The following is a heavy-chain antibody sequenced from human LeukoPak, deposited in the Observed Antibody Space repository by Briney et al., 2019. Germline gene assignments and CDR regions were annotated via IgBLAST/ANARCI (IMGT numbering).Heavy chain of an antibody. D-gene: IGHD2/OR15-2a*01. J-gene: IGHJ3*02. CDR1: GGSITNYY. CDR2: VYASGAT. CDR3: ARHGKGVTYFYTFDI. V-gene: IGHV4-59*08. Sequence: SETLSLTCTVTGGSITNYYWSWIRQPPGEGLEWIGYVYASGATNSKPSLHSRVPISLDTSKNQFSLKRSSVTAADTAVYYCARHGKGVTYFYTFDIWGQGTVVAVSS.